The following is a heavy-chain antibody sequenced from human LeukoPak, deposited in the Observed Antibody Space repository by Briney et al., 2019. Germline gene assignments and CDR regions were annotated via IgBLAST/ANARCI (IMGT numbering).Heavy chain of an antibody. V-gene: IGHV3-33*01. CDR3: ARDSASYYDFWSGYYWYYYYGMDV. CDR1: GFTFSSYG. CDR2: IWYDGSNK. D-gene: IGHD3-3*01. Sequence: GRSLRLSCAASGFTFSSYGMHWARQAPGKGLEWVAVIWYDGSNKYYADSVKGRFTISRDNSKNTLYLQMNSLRAEDTAVYYCARDSASYYDFWSGYYWYYYYGMDVWGQGTTVTVSS. J-gene: IGHJ6*02.